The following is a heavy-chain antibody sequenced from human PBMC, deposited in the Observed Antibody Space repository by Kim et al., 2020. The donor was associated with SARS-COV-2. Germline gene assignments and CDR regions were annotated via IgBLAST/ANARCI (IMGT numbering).Heavy chain of an antibody. CDR1: GYTFTSYG. D-gene: IGHD3-22*01. Sequence: ASVKVSCKASGYTFTSYGISWVRQAPGQGLEWMGWISAYNGNTNYAQKLQGRVTMTTDTSTSTAYMELRSLRSDDTAVYYCARDLGGMIVVVSPFDYWGQGTLVTVSS. J-gene: IGHJ4*02. V-gene: IGHV1-18*01. CDR2: ISAYNGNT. CDR3: ARDLGGMIVVVSPFDY.